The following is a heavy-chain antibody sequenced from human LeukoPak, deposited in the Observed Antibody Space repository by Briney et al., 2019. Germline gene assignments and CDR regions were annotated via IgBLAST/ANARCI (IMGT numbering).Heavy chain of an antibody. CDR2: ISSSSSYI. J-gene: IGHJ4*02. Sequence: GGSLTLSCAASGFTVSSKYMNWVRQAPGKGLEWVSSISSSSSYIYYADSVKGRFTISRDNAKNSLYLQMNSLRAEDTAVYYCAREVRDTAMVYFDYWGQGTLVTVSS. CDR3: AREVRDTAMVYFDY. CDR1: GFTVSSKY. V-gene: IGHV3-21*01. D-gene: IGHD5-18*01.